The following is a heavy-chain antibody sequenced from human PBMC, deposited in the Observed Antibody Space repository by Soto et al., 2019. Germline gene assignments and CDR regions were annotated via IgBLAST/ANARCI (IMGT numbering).Heavy chain of an antibody. CDR3: AAAPRD. D-gene: IGHD6-13*01. V-gene: IGHV4-59*01. CDR2: IYDSGST. Sequence: PSETLSLTCTVSGGSISNYYWSRVRQPPGKGLEWIGYIYDSGSTNYNPSLKSRVTISVDTSKNQFSLRLTSVTAADTAVYYCAAAPRDWGQGTLVTVAS. CDR1: GGSISNYY. J-gene: IGHJ4*02.